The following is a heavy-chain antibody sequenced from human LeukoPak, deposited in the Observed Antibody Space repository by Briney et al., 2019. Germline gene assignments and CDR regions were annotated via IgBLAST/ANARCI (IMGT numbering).Heavy chain of an antibody. CDR1: GGSISSSSYY. V-gene: IGHV4-39*01. CDR2: IYYSGST. CDR3: ARRFAPSRNDAFDI. Sequence: SETLSLTCTVSGGSISSSSYYWGWIRQPPGKGLEWIGTIYYSGSTYYNPSLKSRVTISVDTSKNQFSLKLSSVTASDTAVYYCARRFAPSRNDAFDIWGQGTMVTVSS. J-gene: IGHJ3*02. D-gene: IGHD3-10*01.